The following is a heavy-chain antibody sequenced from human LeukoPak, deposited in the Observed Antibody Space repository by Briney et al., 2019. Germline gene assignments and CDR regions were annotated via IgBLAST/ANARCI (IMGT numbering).Heavy chain of an antibody. V-gene: IGHV1-69*04. CDR1: GGTFSSYA. CDR2: IVPILGIA. D-gene: IGHD1-26*01. CDR3: ARSAEWALRALSFDY. J-gene: IGHJ4*02. Sequence: SVKVSCKASGGTFSSYAISWERQAPGQGLEWMGRIVPILGIANYAQKFQGRVTITADKSTSTAYMELSSLRSEDTAVYYCARSAEWALRALSFDYWGQATLVTVSS.